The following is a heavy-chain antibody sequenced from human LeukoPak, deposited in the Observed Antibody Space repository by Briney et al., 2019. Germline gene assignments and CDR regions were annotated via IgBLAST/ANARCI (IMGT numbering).Heavy chain of an antibody. CDR3: AKDLDIVATITGN. CDR2: VSGSGGST. V-gene: IGHV3-23*01. D-gene: IGHD5-12*01. J-gene: IGHJ4*02. Sequence: PGGSLRLSCAASGFTFSSYAMSWVRQAPGKGLEWVSGVSGSGGSTYYADSVKGRFTFSRDNSKNTLYLQMNSLRAEDTAVYYCAKDLDIVATITGNWGQGTLVTVSS. CDR1: GFTFSSYA.